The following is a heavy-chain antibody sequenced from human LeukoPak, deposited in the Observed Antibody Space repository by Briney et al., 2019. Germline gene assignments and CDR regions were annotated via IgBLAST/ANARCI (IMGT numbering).Heavy chain of an antibody. CDR1: GFTFSSYG. D-gene: IGHD3-22*01. J-gene: IGHJ5*02. CDR3: ARDRYYNSSGYYNWFDP. CDR2: ISYDGSNK. Sequence: GGSLRLSCAASGFTFSSYGMHWVRQAPGKGLEWVAVISYDGSNKYYADSVKGRFTISRDNSKNTLYLQMNSLRAEDTAVYYCARDRYYNSSGYYNWFDPWGQGTLVTVSS. V-gene: IGHV3-30*03.